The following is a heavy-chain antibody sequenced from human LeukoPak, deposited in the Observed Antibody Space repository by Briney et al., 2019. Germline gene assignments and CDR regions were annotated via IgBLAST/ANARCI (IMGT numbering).Heavy chain of an antibody. CDR3: ARGGNYFDY. CDR1: GGSISSYY. Sequence: SETLCLTCAVSGGSISSYYWSWIRQPPGKGLEWIGHIYYSGSTNYNPPLKSRVTISVDPSKNQVSLKLSSVTAADTAVYYCARGGNYFDYWGEGTLVTVSS. J-gene: IGHJ4*02. D-gene: IGHD3-16*01. V-gene: IGHV4-59*01. CDR2: IYYSGST.